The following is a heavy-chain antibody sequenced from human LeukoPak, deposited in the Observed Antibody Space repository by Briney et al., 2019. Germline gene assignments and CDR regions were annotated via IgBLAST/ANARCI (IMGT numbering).Heavy chain of an antibody. Sequence: GGSLRLSCSASGFTFSSYWMQWVRQVPGEGLMWVSRIKTDGSSTSYADSVKGRFTISRDNAKNTLYLQMNSLRVEDTAVYYCARDFMYSISCAGCWGQGTLVTVSS. CDR3: ARDFMYSISCAGC. CDR1: GFTFSSYW. J-gene: IGHJ4*02. D-gene: IGHD6-13*01. V-gene: IGHV3-74*01. CDR2: IKTDGSST.